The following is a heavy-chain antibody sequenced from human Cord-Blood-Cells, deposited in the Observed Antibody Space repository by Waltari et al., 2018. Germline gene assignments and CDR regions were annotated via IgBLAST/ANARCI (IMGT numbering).Heavy chain of an antibody. CDR3: ARRGGIAAAVDY. Sequence: QVQLQESGPGLVKPSEPLSPTCTVSGGSVSSGSYSWSWIRQPPGKGLEWIGYIYYSGSTNYNPSLKSRVTISVDTSKNQFSLKLSSVTAADTVVYYCARRGGIAAAVDYWGQGTLVTVSS. J-gene: IGHJ4*02. D-gene: IGHD6-13*01. V-gene: IGHV4-61*01. CDR2: IYYSGST. CDR1: GGSVSSGSYS.